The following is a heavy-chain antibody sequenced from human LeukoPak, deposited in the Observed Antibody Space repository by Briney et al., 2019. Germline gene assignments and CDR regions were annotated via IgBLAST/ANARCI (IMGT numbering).Heavy chain of an antibody. CDR2: IWYDGSNK. J-gene: IGHJ4*02. V-gene: IGHV3-33*01. CDR1: GFTFRSYG. D-gene: IGHD6-13*01. CDR3: ARDTGSWSPYFDS. Sequence: PGGSLRLSCAASGFTFRSYGMHWVRQPPGKGLEWVAVIWYDGSNKYYADSVKGRFIISRDNSKNTLYLEMNSLRAEDTAVYYCARDTGSWSPYFDSWGQGTLVSVSS.